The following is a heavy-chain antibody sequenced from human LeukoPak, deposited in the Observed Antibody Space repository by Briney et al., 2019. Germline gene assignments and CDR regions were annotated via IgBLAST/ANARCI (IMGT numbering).Heavy chain of an antibody. CDR3: AKGPSIYFGESNFNY. CDR2: ISHDGNKK. V-gene: IGHV3-30*18. CDR1: GFIFRNYG. D-gene: IGHD3-10*01. J-gene: IGHJ4*02. Sequence: PGGSLRLSCAASGFIFRNYGMHWVRQAPGKGLEWVAVISHDGNKKFHAASVKGRFTTSRDNSKNTLFLQMNSLRAEDTAVYYCAKGPSIYFGESNFNYWGQGNLVTVSS.